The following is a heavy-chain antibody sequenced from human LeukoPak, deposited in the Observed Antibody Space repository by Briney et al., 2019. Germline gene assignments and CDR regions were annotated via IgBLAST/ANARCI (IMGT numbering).Heavy chain of an antibody. Sequence: PSETLSLTCTVSGGSISSYYWSWIRQPPGKGLEWIGYIYYSGSTNYNPSLKNRVTISVDTSKNQFSLKLSSVTAADTAVYYCARRIVGATLDYWGQGTLVTVSS. D-gene: IGHD1-26*01. V-gene: IGHV4-59*01. CDR1: GGSISSYY. CDR2: IYYSGST. CDR3: ARRIVGATLDY. J-gene: IGHJ4*02.